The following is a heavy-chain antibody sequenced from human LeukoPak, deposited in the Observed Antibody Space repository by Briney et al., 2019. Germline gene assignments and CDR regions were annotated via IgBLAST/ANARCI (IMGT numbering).Heavy chain of an antibody. V-gene: IGHV4-39*02. CDR2: VYYSGST. CDR1: GGSINRSSKY. Sequence: PSETLSLTCRVSGGSINRSSKYWGWIRQSPGKGLEWIGSVYYSGSTDYNSSLKSRVTISVDTSKNHFSLKLSSVTAADTAVYYCATFSGNYVFDYWGQGTRVTVSS. J-gene: IGHJ4*02. D-gene: IGHD1-26*01. CDR3: ATFSGNYVFDY.